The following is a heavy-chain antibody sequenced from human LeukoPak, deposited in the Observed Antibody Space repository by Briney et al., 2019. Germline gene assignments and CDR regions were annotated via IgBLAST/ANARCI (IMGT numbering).Heavy chain of an antibody. V-gene: IGHV4-61*02. CDR1: GGSISSGSYY. CDR2: MYTSGST. Sequence: SQTPSLTCTVSGGSISSGSYYWSWIRKPAGKGLEWIGRMYTSGSTRYNPSLKSRVTISVDTSKNQCSLKLSSVTAADTAVYYCAREFGYAVTSLDYWGQGTLVTVSS. D-gene: IGHD4-17*01. J-gene: IGHJ4*02. CDR3: AREFGYAVTSLDY.